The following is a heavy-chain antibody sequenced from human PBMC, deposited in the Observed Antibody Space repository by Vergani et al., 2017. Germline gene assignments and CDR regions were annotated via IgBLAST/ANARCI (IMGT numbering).Heavy chain of an antibody. D-gene: IGHD6-13*01. CDR3: ARVGQQLVQFDY. CDR1: GYPFTSYY. J-gene: IGHJ4*02. CDR2: INPSGGST. Sequence: QVQLVQSGAEVKKPGASVKVSCKASGYPFTSYYMHWVRQAPGQGLEWMGIINPSGGSTSYAQKFQGRATITRDTSTGTVYMELSSLRSEDTAVYYCARVGQQLVQFDYWGQGTLVTVSS. V-gene: IGHV1-46*03.